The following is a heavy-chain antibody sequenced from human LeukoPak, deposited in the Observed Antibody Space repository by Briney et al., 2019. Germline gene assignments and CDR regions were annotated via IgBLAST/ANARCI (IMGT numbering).Heavy chain of an antibody. CDR2: ISGSGVNT. CDR1: GFTFSSFA. J-gene: IGHJ4*02. CDR3: ARWRGTYSTSY. V-gene: IGHV3-23*01. Sequence: GGSLRLSCAASGFTFSSFAMTWVRQAPGKGLEWVSGISGSGVNTYYADSVKGRFTISRDSSNNTLYLQMNSLRAEDTAVYFCARWRGTYSTSYWGQGTLVTVSS. D-gene: IGHD1-26*01.